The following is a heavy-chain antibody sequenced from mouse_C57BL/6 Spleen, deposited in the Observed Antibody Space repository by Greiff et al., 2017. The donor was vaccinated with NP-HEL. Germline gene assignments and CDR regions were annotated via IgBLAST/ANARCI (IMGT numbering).Heavy chain of an antibody. Sequence: QVQLQQPGAELVKPGASVKMSCKASGYTFTSYWITWVKQRPGQGLEWIGDIYPGSGSTNYNEKFKSKATLTVDTSSSTAYMQLSSLTSEDSAVYYCARRDYGSSYDAYWGQGTLVTVSA. CDR2: IYPGSGST. V-gene: IGHV1-55*01. CDR3: ARRDYGSSYDAY. D-gene: IGHD1-1*01. CDR1: GYTFTSYW. J-gene: IGHJ3*01.